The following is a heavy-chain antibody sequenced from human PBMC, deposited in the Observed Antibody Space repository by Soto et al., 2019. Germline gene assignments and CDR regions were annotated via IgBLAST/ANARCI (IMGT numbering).Heavy chain of an antibody. CDR3: ATSGGFGELLLSNWFDP. V-gene: IGHV3-15*07. Sequence: PGGSLRLSCAASGFTFSNAWMNWVRQAPGKGLEWVGRIKSKTDGGTTDYAAPVKGRFTISRDDSKNTLYLQMNSLKTDDTAVYYCATSGGFGELLLSNWFDPWGQGTLVTVSS. CDR2: IKSKTDGGTT. J-gene: IGHJ5*02. D-gene: IGHD3-10*01. CDR1: GFTFSNAW.